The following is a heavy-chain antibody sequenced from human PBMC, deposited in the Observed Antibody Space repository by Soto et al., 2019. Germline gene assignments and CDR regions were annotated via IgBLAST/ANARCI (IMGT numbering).Heavy chain of an antibody. D-gene: IGHD4-17*01. CDR1: GFTFSSYS. CDR2: ISSSSSYI. Sequence: EVQLVESGGGLVKHGGSLRLSCAASGFTFSSYSMNWVRQAPGKGLEWVSSISSSSSYIYYADSVKGRFTISIDNAKNSLYLQMNSLRAEDTAVYYCANTVTPGYWGQGTLVTVSS. CDR3: ANTVTPGY. V-gene: IGHV3-21*01. J-gene: IGHJ4*02.